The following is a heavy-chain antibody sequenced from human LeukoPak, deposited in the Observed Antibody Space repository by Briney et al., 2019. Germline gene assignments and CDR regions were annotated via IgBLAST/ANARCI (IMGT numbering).Heavy chain of an antibody. V-gene: IGHV4-4*07. J-gene: IGHJ3*02. CDR1: GDSFSRYY. D-gene: IGHD3-3*01. Sequence: SETLSLTCTVSGDSFSRYYWTWIRQPAGRGLEWIGRIHPSGDTNYNPSLKGRVTMSVDTSKNQFSLKLRSVTAADTAVYYCARDRLRFFPSVAFDIWGQGTMVTVSS. CDR3: ARDRLRFFPSVAFDI. CDR2: IHPSGDT.